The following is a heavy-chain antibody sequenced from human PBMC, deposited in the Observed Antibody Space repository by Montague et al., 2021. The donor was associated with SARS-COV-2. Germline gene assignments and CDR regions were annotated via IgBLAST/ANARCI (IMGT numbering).Heavy chain of an antibody. Sequence: TLSLTCSVSGGSIRSGGYSWSWIRQPPGKGLEWIGYFYHSGSIYYNPSLKSRVTISVDGSKNHFSLKLTSVTAADTAVYYCARGWGGTYSDDAFDIWGQGTMVTASS. J-gene: IGHJ3*02. CDR1: GGSIRSGGYS. V-gene: IGHV4-30-2*01. CDR3: ARGWGGTYSDDAFDI. CDR2: FYHSGSI. D-gene: IGHD1-26*01.